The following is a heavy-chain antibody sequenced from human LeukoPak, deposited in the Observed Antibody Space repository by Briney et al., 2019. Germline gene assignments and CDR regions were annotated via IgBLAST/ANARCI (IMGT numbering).Heavy chain of an antibody. CDR2: ISGSGGST. CDR1: GFTFSSYA. Sequence: GGSLRLSCAASGFTFSSYAMSWVRQAPGKGLEWVSAISGSGGSTYYADSVKGQFTISRDNSKNTLYLQMNSLRAEDTAVYYCAKELASVYTYYYDSSGYPHHFDYWGQGTLVTVSS. V-gene: IGHV3-23*01. CDR3: AKELASVYTYYYDSSGYPHHFDY. D-gene: IGHD3-22*01. J-gene: IGHJ4*02.